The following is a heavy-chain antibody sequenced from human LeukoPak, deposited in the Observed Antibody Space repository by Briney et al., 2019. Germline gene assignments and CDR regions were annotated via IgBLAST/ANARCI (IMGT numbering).Heavy chain of an antibody. J-gene: IGHJ4*02. CDR2: IYYSGST. CDR1: GGSISSYY. CDR3: AREMGGVTAGGGFDY. Sequence: SETLSLTCTVSGGSISSYYWSWIRQPPRKGLEWIGYIYYSGSTNYNPSLKSRVTISVDTSKNQFSLKLSSVTAADTAVYYCAREMGGVTAGGGFDYWGQGTLVTVSS. D-gene: IGHD2-21*02. V-gene: IGHV4-59*01.